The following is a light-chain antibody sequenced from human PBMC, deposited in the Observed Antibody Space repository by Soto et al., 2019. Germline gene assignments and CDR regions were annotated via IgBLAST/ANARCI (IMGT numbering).Light chain of an antibody. J-gene: IGLJ1*01. CDR3: QSYDSSLSGCYV. CDR1: SSNIGAGYD. Sequence: QSVLTQPPSVSGAPGQRATISCTGSSSNIGAGYDVHWYQQLPGTAPKLLIYGNSNRPSGVPDRFSGSKSGTSASLAISRLQAEDEADYYCQSYDSSLSGCYVFGTGTKVTVL. V-gene: IGLV1-40*01. CDR2: GNS.